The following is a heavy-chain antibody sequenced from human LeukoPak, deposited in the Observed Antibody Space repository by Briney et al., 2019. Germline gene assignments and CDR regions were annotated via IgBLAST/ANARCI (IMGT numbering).Heavy chain of an antibody. D-gene: IGHD5-18*01. CDR2: ISFDGTYK. Sequence: GRSLRLSCAASGFTFSSYGMHWVRQAPGKGLEWVGVISFDGTYKYYADSVKGRFTISRDNSKNTLYLQMNSLRAEDTAVYYCAKGLDTATLHGAFDIWGQGTMVTVSS. V-gene: IGHV3-30*18. CDR3: AKGLDTATLHGAFDI. J-gene: IGHJ3*02. CDR1: GFTFSSYG.